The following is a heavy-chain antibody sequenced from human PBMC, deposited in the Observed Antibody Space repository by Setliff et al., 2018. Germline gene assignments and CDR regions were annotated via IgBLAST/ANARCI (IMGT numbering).Heavy chain of an antibody. CDR2: MNPNTDGT. D-gene: IGHD5-12*01. Sequence: GASVKVSCKASGYTFTGYYMHWVRQAPGQGLEWMGWMNPNTDGTTYAQAFQARITMTRDTSISTAYMELSRLTSEDSAVYYCARAVSGYDYHYFDKWGQGTLVTVSS. J-gene: IGHJ4*02. CDR1: GYTFTGYY. CDR3: ARAVSGYDYHYFDK. V-gene: IGHV1-2*02.